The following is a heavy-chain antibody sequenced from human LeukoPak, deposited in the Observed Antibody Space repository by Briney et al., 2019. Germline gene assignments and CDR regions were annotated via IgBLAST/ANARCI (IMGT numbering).Heavy chain of an antibody. CDR2: MNPNSGNT. J-gene: IGHJ4*02. V-gene: IGHV1-8*01. D-gene: IGHD6-19*01. Sequence: ASLKVSCKASGYTFTSYDINWVRQATGQGLEWMGWMNPNSGNTGYAQKFQGRVTMTRNTSISTAYMELSSLRSEDTAVYYCARLKYSSGWYEDYWGQGTLVTVSS. CDR1: GYTFTSYD. CDR3: ARLKYSSGWYEDY.